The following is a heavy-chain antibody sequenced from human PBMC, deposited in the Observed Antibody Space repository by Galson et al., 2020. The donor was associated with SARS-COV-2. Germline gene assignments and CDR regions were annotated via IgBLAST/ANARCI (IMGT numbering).Heavy chain of an antibody. Sequence: SETLSLTCTVSGFSISSGYFWGWIRQPPEKGLEWIGLIYHSGSTYYNPSLTSRVTISVATSKNQFSLKLTSVSAADTAVYYCARDRGVDGGISEDFDLWGRGTLVTVSS. J-gene: IGHJ2*01. D-gene: IGHD2-15*01. V-gene: IGHV4-38-2*02. CDR3: ARDRGVDGGISEDFDL. CDR1: GFSISSGYF. CDR2: IYHSGST.